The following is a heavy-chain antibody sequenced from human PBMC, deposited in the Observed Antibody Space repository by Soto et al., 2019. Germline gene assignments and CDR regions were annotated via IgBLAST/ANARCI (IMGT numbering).Heavy chain of an antibody. CDR1: GFTVSSNY. V-gene: IGHV3-53*01. CDR2: IYSGGRT. Sequence: VQLVESGGGLIHPGGSLRLSCAASGFTVSSNYMSWVRQAPGKGLEWVSTIYSGGRTFYADSVKGRFTISRDSSKNTLYLEMNSLRAEDTAVYYCARDGAMATYFEYFQHWGQGTLVTVSS. J-gene: IGHJ1*01. D-gene: IGHD5-12*01. CDR3: ARDGAMATYFEYFQH.